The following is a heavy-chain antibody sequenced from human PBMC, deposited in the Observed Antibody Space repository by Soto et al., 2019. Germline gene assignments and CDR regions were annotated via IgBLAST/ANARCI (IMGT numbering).Heavy chain of an antibody. J-gene: IGHJ4*02. D-gene: IGHD3-22*01. CDR1: GFTFSNAW. CDR2: IKSKTDDGTT. Sequence: PGGSLRLSCAASGFTFSNAWMSWVRQAPGKGLEWVGRIKSKTDDGTTDYAAPVKGRFTISRDDSKNTLYLQMNSLRPEDTALYYCAKDEYYYSRSGYYIFDSWGQGTLVTAPQ. CDR3: AKDEYYYSRSGYYIFDS. V-gene: IGHV3-15*01.